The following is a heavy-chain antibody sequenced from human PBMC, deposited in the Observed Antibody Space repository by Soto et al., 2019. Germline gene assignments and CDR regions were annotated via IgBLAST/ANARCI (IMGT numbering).Heavy chain of an antibody. CDR3: AADREPTDPYKWVDP. V-gene: IGHV1-58*02. CDR1: GFTFGTSA. Sequence: SVKVSCKASGFTFGTSAIQWVRQTRGHRLEWIGWIVVGTGNTNYVQKFQERVTITRDMSTSTTYMELDSLISEDTAVYYCAADREPTDPYKWVDPWGQGTLVTVSS. CDR2: IVVGTGNT. J-gene: IGHJ5*02. D-gene: IGHD1-1*01.